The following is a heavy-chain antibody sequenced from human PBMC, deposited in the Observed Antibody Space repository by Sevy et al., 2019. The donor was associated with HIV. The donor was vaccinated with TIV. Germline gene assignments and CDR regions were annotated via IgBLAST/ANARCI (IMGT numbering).Heavy chain of an antibody. Sequence: GGSLRLSCAASGFTVSSNYMSWVRQAPGKGLEWVSVIYSGGSTYYADSVKGRFTISRDNFKNTLYLQMNSLRAEDTAVYYCARRRGYTFYYFDYWGQGTLVTVSS. V-gene: IGHV3-66*01. J-gene: IGHJ4*02. CDR1: GFTVSSNY. D-gene: IGHD6-13*01. CDR2: IYSGGST. CDR3: ARRRGYTFYYFDY.